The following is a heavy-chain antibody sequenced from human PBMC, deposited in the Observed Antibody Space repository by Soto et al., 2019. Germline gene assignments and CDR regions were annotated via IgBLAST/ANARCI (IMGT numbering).Heavy chain of an antibody. Sequence: SETLSLTCTVSGGSISSGGYYWSWIRQHPGKGLEWVGYIYYSGSTYYNPSLKSRVTISVDTSKNQFSLKLSSVTAADTAVYYCARDLIAAAGTLGYWGQGTLVTVSS. V-gene: IGHV4-31*03. J-gene: IGHJ4*02. CDR2: IYYSGST. CDR3: ARDLIAAAGTLGY. D-gene: IGHD6-13*01. CDR1: GGSISSGGYY.